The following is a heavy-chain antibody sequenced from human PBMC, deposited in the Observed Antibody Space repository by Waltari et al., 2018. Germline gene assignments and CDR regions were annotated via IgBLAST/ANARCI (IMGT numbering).Heavy chain of an antibody. CDR2: IYHSGST. Sequence: QVQLQESGPGLVKPSETLSLTCAVSGYSISSGYYWGWIRQPPGKGLEWIGSIYHSGSTYYNPSLKSRVTISVDTSKNQFSLKLSSVTAADTAVYYCARDLKSSPDWGQGTLVTVSS. V-gene: IGHV4-38-2*02. CDR3: ARDLKSSPD. CDR1: GYSISSGYY. D-gene: IGHD6-13*01. J-gene: IGHJ4*02.